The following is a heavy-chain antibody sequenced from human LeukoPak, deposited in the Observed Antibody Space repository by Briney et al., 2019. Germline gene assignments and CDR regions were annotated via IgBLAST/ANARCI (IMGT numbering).Heavy chain of an antibody. V-gene: IGHV3-23*01. CDR2: IKGGGGDP. J-gene: IGHJ4*02. CDR1: GFTFSTYA. CDR3: AQGGHDFNPFYY. D-gene: IGHD2-21*02. Sequence: SGGSLRLSCAASGFTFSTYAMGWVRQAPGEGLEWVSSIKGGGGDPFYADSVRGRFTISRDKSKNTLYLQLNSLRPEDTAVYFCAQGGHDFNPFYYWGQGTLVTVSP.